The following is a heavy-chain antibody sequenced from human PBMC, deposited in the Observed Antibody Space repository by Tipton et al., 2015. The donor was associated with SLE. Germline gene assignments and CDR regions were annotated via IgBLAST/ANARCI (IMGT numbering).Heavy chain of an antibody. CDR2: INHSGTT. CDR1: GGSFSYYY. Sequence: TLSLTCAVYGGSFSYYYWSWIRQPPGKGLEWIGEINHSGTTNYNPSLKSRVTISVDTSKNQFSLRLSSVTAADTAVYYCARSPRGAFDIWGQGTMVTVSS. V-gene: IGHV4-34*01. CDR3: ARSPRGAFDI. D-gene: IGHD1-14*01. J-gene: IGHJ3*02.